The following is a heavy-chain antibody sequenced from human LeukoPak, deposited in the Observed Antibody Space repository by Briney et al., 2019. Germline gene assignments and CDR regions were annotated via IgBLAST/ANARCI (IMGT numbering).Heavy chain of an antibody. J-gene: IGHJ5*02. CDR2: ISYDGSNK. V-gene: IGHV3-30-3*01. Sequence: GRSLRLSCAASGFTFSSYAMHWVRQAPGKGLEWVAVISYDGSNKYYADSVKGRFTISRDNSKNTLYLQMNSLRAEDTAVYYCARDVPHIVVVTYHWFDPWGQGTLVTVSS. CDR3: ARDVPHIVVVTYHWFDP. D-gene: IGHD2-21*02. CDR1: GFTFSSYA.